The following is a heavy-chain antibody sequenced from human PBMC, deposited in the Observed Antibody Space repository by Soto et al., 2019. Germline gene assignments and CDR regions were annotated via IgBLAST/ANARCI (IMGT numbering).Heavy chain of an antibody. V-gene: IGHV4-59*01. CDR2: IYYTGDT. CDR1: GTSITTYY. D-gene: IGHD1-1*01. J-gene: IGHJ4*02. Sequence: SETLSLTCTVSGTSITTYYWSWIRQPPGQGLESIGYIYYTGDTNSNPSLKSRVTISIDTSKNQFSLKLSSVTAADTAVYYCARTARTPDSWGQGTLVTVSS. CDR3: ARTARTPDS.